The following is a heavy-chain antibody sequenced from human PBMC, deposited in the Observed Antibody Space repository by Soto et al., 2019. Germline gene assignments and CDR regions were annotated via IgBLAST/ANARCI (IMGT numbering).Heavy chain of an antibody. CDR1: GFTFSSYA. Sequence: QVQLVESGGGVVQPGKSLRLSCAASGFTFSSYALHWVRQAPGKGLEWVAVISYDGNNKYYADSVKGRFTISRDNSKNTLYLQMNSLRAEDTAVYYCARDVVGGSYPNSDYWGQGTLVTVSS. V-gene: IGHV3-30-3*01. CDR2: ISYDGNNK. CDR3: ARDVVGGSYPNSDY. D-gene: IGHD3-16*02. J-gene: IGHJ4*02.